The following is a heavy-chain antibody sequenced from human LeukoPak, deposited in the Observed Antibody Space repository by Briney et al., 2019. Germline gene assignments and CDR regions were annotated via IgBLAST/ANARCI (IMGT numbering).Heavy chain of an antibody. D-gene: IGHD5-18*01. V-gene: IGHV3-11*03. J-gene: IGHJ4*02. CDR2: ISSTSIYT. CDR3: ATLSGDSHGYDY. Sequence: KPGGSLRLSCAASGFTFSDYYMSWIRQAPGKGLEWVSDISSTSIYTNYADSVKGRFTISRDNAKNSLYLQMNSLRAEDTALYYCATLSGDSHGYDYWGLGTLVTVSS. CDR1: GFTFSDYY.